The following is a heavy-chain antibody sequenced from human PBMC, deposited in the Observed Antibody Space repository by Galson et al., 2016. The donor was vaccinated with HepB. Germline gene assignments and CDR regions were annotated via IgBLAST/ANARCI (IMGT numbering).Heavy chain of an antibody. D-gene: IGHD6-13*01. J-gene: IGHJ4*02. V-gene: IGHV3-30*04. CDR3: VKAARSWNYFFDW. Sequence: SLRLSCAASGFMFRSFPMHWVRQAPGKGLEWMAGASYDGSNKYYADSVEGRFNISRDNSKNTLYLQMNSLKREDTAIYYCVKAARSWNYFFDWWGQGTVVTVSS. CDR2: ASYDGSNK. CDR1: GFMFRSFP.